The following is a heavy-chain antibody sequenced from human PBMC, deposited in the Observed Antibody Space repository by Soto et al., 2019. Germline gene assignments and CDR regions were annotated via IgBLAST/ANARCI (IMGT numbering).Heavy chain of an antibody. D-gene: IGHD3-22*01. V-gene: IGHV1-3*01. CDR2: INAGNGNT. J-gene: IGHJ6*02. CDR1: GYTFTSYA. Sequence: ASVKVSCKASGYTFTSYAMHWVRQAPGQRLEWMGWINAGNGNTKYSQKFQGRVTITRDTSTSTAYVELSSLRSEDTAVYYCARAHGLMYYYDSSGRYYYYGMDVWGQGTTVTVSS. CDR3: ARAHGLMYYYDSSGRYYYYGMDV.